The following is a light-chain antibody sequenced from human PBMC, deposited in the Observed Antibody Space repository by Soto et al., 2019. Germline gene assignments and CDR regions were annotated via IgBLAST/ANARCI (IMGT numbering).Light chain of an antibody. CDR1: QSVSSNF. J-gene: IGKJ1*01. CDR3: QQYGSSPWT. V-gene: IGKV3-20*01. CDR2: GAS. Sequence: ESVLTQSPGTLSLSPGERATLSCRASQSVSSNFLAWYQQKPGQAPRRLMYGASSRATGIPDRFSGSGSGTDFTLTISRLEPEDFAVYYCQQYGSSPWTFGQGTKVDI.